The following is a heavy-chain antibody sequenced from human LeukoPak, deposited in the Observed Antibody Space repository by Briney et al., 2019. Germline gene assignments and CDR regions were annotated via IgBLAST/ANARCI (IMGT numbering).Heavy chain of an antibody. Sequence: SETLSLTCTVSGGSISSGGYYWSWIRQPPGKGLEWIGYIYHSGSTYYNPSLKSRVTISVDRSKNQFSLKLSSVTAADTAVYYCAREGSSSSWPDYWGQGTLVTVSS. V-gene: IGHV4-30-2*01. CDR1: GGSISSGGYY. D-gene: IGHD6-13*01. CDR3: AREGSSSSWPDY. J-gene: IGHJ4*02. CDR2: IYHSGST.